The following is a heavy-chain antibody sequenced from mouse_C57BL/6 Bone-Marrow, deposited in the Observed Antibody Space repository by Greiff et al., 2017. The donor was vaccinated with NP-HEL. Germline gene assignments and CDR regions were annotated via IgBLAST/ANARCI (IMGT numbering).Heavy chain of an antibody. J-gene: IGHJ1*03. CDR1: GFTFSSYG. D-gene: IGHD1-1*01. Sequence: EVKLQESGGDLVKPGGSLKLSCAASGFTFSSYGMSWVRQTPDKRLEWVATISSGGSYTYYPDSVKGRFTISRDNAKNTLYLQMSSLKSEDTAMYYCARRGYDDGRSLYWYFDVWGTGTTVTVSS. CDR2: ISSGGSYT. CDR3: ARRGYDDGRSLYWYFDV. V-gene: IGHV5-6*02.